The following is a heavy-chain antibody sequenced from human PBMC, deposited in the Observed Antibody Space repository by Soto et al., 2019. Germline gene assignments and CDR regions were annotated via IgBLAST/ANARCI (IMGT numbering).Heavy chain of an antibody. Sequence: LXLXCTVSGGYNIRXGYYWSSIRQHPGKGLGCIAYISYSGSYYSNPSLKRRVTISAETSKNQFSLRLTSVTAADTAVYFCARATPAGSADFWGQGTLGTVS. CDR2: ISYSGSY. CDR3: ARATPAGSADF. CDR1: GGYNIRXGYY. J-gene: IGHJ4*02. V-gene: IGHV4-31*03. D-gene: IGHD2-2*01.